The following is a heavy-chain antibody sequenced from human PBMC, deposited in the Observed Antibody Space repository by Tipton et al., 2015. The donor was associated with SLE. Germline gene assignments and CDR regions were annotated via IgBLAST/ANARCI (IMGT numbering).Heavy chain of an antibody. J-gene: IGHJ4*02. D-gene: IGHD6-19*01. CDR1: GASVRSTSYH. Sequence: LRLSCFVSGASVRSTSYHWGLIRQPPGKGLEWIGNIYYGGTAYSTPSLESRVSISVDTSKNQVSLRLASVTAADTAVYYCATVRLQRDGWYPWDFWGQGTLVTV. CDR3: ATVRLQRDGWYPWDF. CDR2: IYYGGTA. V-gene: IGHV4-39*07.